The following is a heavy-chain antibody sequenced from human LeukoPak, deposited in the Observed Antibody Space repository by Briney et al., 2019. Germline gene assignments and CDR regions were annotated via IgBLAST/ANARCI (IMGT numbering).Heavy chain of an antibody. J-gene: IGHJ3*02. Sequence: ASVKVSCKASGGTFSGYAISWVRQAPGQGPQWMGGISPIFGTASYGPGFQGGVTIVADESATTTYMELVNLRSEDTAVYYCARPLTTTSSGWDDAFDIWGQGTMVTVSS. V-gene: IGHV1-69*13. D-gene: IGHD3-22*01. CDR3: ARPLTTTSSGWDDAFDI. CDR1: GGTFSGYA. CDR2: ISPIFGTA.